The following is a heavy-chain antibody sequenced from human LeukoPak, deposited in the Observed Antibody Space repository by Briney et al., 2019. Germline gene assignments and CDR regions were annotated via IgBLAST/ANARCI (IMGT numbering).Heavy chain of an antibody. CDR2: ISPDGSDT. CDR3: ARDMWGTFDY. V-gene: IGHV3-74*01. D-gene: IGHD7-27*01. Sequence: PGGSLRLSCAASGFTFSSFRMHWGRQAPGKGLVWVSRISPDGSDTTYADSVKGRFTISRDNAKNTLYLQMSSLRAEDTAVYYCARDMWGTFDYWGQGALVTVSS. J-gene: IGHJ4*02. CDR1: GFTFSSFR.